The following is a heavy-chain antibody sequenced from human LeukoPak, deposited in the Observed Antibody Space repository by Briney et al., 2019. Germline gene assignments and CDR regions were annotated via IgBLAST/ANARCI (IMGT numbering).Heavy chain of an antibody. V-gene: IGHV4-61*02. D-gene: IGHD6-19*01. CDR3: ARWAGPHGALADI. CDR1: GGSISSGSYY. CDR2: IYTSGST. J-gene: IGHJ3*02. Sequence: NTSETLSLTCTVSGGSISSGSYYWSWIRQPAGKGLEWIGRIYTSGSTNYNPSLKSRVTISVDTSKNQFSLKLSSVTAADTAVYYCARWAGPHGALADIWGQGTMVTVSS.